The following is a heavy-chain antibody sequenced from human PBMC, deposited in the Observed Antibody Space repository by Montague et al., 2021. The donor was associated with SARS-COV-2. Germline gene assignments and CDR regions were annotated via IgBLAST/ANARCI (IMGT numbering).Heavy chain of an antibody. J-gene: IGHJ3*02. V-gene: IGHV2-5*01. CDR2: IYWNDDK. D-gene: IGHD3-9*01. CDR1: GFSLSTSGVG. CDR3: ALTRVSYDILTGYYHRDAFDI. Sequence: PALVKPTQTLTLTCTFSGFSLSTSGVGVGWIRQPPGKALEWLALIYWNDDKRYSPSLKSRLTITKDTSKNQVVLTMTNMDPADTATYYCALTRVSYDILTGYYHRDAFDIWGQGTMVTVSS.